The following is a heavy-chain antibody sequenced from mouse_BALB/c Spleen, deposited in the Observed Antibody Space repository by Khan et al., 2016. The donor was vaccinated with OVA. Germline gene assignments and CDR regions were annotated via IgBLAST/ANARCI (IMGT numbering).Heavy chain of an antibody. D-gene: IGHD1-3*01. CDR3: ARREDI. Sequence: QVQLKQSGPGLVAPSQSLSITCTVSGFSFTSYGVHWVRQPPGKGLAWLGVIWAGGSTNSTSALMSKRSISKDNSKSQVCLKMNSLQTDDTAMDYCARREDIWGQGTTLTVSP. V-gene: IGHV2-9*02. CDR1: GFSFTSYG. J-gene: IGHJ2*01. CDR2: IWAGGST.